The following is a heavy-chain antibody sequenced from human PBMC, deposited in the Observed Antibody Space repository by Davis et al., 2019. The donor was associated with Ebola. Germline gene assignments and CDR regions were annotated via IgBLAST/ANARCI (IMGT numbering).Heavy chain of an antibody. CDR3: AKGGLRGWGSGYDWGDC. J-gene: IGHJ4*02. CDR2: ISGSGGST. D-gene: IGHD5-12*01. CDR1: GFTVSSNY. Sequence: PGGSLRLSCAASGFTVSSNYMSWVRQAPGKGLEWVSAISGSGGSTYYADSVKGRFTISRDNSKNTLYLEMNSLRAEDTAIYYCAKGGLRGWGSGYDWGDCWGQGTLVTVSS. V-gene: IGHV3-23*01.